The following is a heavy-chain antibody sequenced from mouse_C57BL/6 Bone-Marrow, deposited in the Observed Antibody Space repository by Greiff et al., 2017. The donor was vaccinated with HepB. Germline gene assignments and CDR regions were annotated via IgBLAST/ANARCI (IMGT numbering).Heavy chain of an antibody. V-gene: IGHV1-19*01. CDR1: GYTFTDYY. CDR2: INPYNGGT. J-gene: IGHJ3*01. Sequence: EVQLQQSGPALVKPGASVKMSCKASGYTFTDYYMNWVKQSHGKSLEWIGVINPYNGGTSYNQKFKGKATLTVDKSSSTAYMELNSLTSEDSAVYYCARGLLNPPWFAYWGQGTLVTVSA. CDR3: ARGLLNPPWFAY. D-gene: IGHD2-3*01.